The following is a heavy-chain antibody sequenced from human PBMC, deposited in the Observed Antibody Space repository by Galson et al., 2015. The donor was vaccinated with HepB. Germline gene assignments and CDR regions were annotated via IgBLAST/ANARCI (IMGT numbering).Heavy chain of an antibody. Sequence: SLRLSCAASGFTFSSYGMHWVRQAPGKGLEWVAVIWYDGSNKYYADSVKGRFTISRDNSKNTLYLQMNSLRAEDTAVYYCARDSPFRGVGDCAYWGQGTLVTVSS. CDR1: GFTFSSYG. J-gene: IGHJ4*02. V-gene: IGHV3-33*01. CDR2: IWYDGSNK. D-gene: IGHD3-10*01. CDR3: ARDSPFRGVGDCAY.